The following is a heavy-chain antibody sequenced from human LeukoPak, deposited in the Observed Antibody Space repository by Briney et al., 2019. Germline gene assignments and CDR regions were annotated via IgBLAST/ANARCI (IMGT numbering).Heavy chain of an antibody. D-gene: IGHD3-22*01. V-gene: IGHV3-23*01. Sequence: PGGSLRLSCTTSGYTFSSYGMSWVRQAPGKGLEWVSGISGSGGSTYYADSVKGRFTISRDNSKNTPYLQMNSLRAEDTAVYYCAKERTYYYYSSGYWGAFDIWGQGTMVTVSS. J-gene: IGHJ3*02. CDR2: ISGSGGST. CDR3: AKERTYYYYSSGYWGAFDI. CDR1: GYTFSSYG.